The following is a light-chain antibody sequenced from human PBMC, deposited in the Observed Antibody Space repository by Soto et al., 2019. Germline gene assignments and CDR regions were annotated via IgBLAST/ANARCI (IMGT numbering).Light chain of an antibody. CDR2: GAS. CDR1: QNIYTGY. CDR3: QQVSGLLI. V-gene: IGKV3-20*01. J-gene: IGKJ3*01. Sequence: EVVLTHSPGTLSLSPGESATLSCRASQNIYTGYLAWYQQKPGHAPRLLISGASDRATGMRYRFTGCGSGTDFTLTISRLETGVFAVYYCQQVSGLLIFGPGTRWIS.